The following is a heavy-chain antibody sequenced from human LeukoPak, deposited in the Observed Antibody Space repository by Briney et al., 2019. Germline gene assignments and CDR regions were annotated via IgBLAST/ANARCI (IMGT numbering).Heavy chain of an antibody. CDR1: GGSLSSYY. CDR3: ARVLYYGGNFPFDY. D-gene: IGHD4-23*01. Sequence: SETLSLTCTVSGGSLSSYYWSWIRQPPGTGLEWIGYIYYSGSTNYNPSLKGRVTISVDTSKNQFSLKLSSVTAADTAVYYCARVLYYGGNFPFDYWGQGTLVTVSS. V-gene: IGHV4-59*01. J-gene: IGHJ4*02. CDR2: IYYSGST.